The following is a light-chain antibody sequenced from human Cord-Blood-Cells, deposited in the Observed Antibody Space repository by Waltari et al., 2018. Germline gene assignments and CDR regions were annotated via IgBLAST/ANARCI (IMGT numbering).Light chain of an antibody. V-gene: IGLV2-23*01. J-gene: IGLJ2*01. Sequence: QSALTQPASVSGSPGQSITISCTGTSSDVGSYNLLSWYHQPPGKAPKLMIYEGSNRPSGVSNRFSGSKSGNTASLTISGLQAEDEADYYCCSYAGSYVVFGGGTKLTVL. CDR3: CSYAGSYVV. CDR1: SSDVGSYNL. CDR2: EGS.